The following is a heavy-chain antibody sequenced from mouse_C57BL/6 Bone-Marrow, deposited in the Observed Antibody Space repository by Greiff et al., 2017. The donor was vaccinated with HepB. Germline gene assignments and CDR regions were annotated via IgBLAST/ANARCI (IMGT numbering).Heavy chain of an antibody. Sequence: EVKLLESGPGLVKPSQSLSLTCSVTGYSITSGYYWNWIRQFPGNKLEWMGYISYDGSNNYNPSLKNRISITRDTSKNQFFLKLNSVTTEDTATYYCAREVVAHYYAMDYWGQGTSVTVSS. J-gene: IGHJ4*01. CDR3: AREVVAHYYAMDY. CDR2: ISYDGSN. V-gene: IGHV3-6*01. D-gene: IGHD1-1*01. CDR1: GYSITSGYY.